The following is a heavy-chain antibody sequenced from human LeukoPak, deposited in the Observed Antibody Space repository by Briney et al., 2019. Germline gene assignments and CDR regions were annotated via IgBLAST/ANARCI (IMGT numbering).Heavy chain of an antibody. Sequence: SETLSLTCTVSGGSISSSSYYWGWIRQPPGKGLEWIGSIYYSGSTYYNPSLKSRVTISVDTSKNQFSLKLSSVTAADTAVYYCARLSRIAAAGTIDYWGQGTLVTVSS. D-gene: IGHD6-13*01. CDR1: GGSISSSSYY. J-gene: IGHJ4*02. CDR2: IYYSGST. CDR3: ARLSRIAAAGTIDY. V-gene: IGHV4-39*01.